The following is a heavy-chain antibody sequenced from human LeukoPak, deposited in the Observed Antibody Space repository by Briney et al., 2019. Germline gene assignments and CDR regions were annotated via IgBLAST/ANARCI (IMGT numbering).Heavy chain of an antibody. CDR1: GFTFSSYS. Sequence: GGSLRLSCAASGFTFSSYSMNWVRQAPGKGLEWVSSISSSSSYIYYADSVKGRFTISRDNAKNSLYLQMNSLRAEDTAVYYCASFSFSGWYFDYWGQGTLVTVSS. V-gene: IGHV3-21*01. D-gene: IGHD6-19*01. J-gene: IGHJ4*02. CDR2: ISSSSSYI. CDR3: ASFSFSGWYFDY.